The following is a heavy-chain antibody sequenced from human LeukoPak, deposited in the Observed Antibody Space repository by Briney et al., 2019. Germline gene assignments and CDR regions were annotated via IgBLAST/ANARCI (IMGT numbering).Heavy chain of an antibody. J-gene: IGHJ6*03. CDR2: ISGSGGST. Sequence: GGSLRLSCAASGFTFSSYAMSWVRQAPGKGLEWVSAISGSGGSTYYADSVKGRFTISRDNSKNTLYLQMNSLRAEDTAVYYCARVGSSGWPYYYYMDVWGKGTTVTISS. V-gene: IGHV3-23*01. CDR1: GFTFSSYA. CDR3: ARVGSSGWPYYYYMDV. D-gene: IGHD6-19*01.